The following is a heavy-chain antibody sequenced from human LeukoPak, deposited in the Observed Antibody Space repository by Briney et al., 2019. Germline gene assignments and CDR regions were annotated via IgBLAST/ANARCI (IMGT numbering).Heavy chain of an antibody. V-gene: IGHV4-4*07. CDR1: GGSFSSYY. Sequence: SETLSLTCTVSGGSFSSYYWSWLRQSAGKGLEWIGRIYASGTTRYNPSLTSRVTMSVDTSKNQFSLKLNSVTAADTAVYYCARAFYPGYYSYMAVWGKGTTVTVSS. CDR2: IYASGTT. D-gene: IGHD3-3*02. CDR3: ARAFYPGYYSYMAV. J-gene: IGHJ6*03.